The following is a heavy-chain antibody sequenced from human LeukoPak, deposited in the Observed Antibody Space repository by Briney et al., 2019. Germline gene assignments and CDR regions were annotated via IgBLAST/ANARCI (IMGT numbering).Heavy chain of an antibody. D-gene: IGHD1-26*01. CDR3: ARNTPKRGSYGYYFDY. CDR1: GGSISGYY. CDR2: INTSGST. J-gene: IGHJ4*02. Sequence: SETLSLTCTVSGGSISGYYWTWIRQPAGKGLEWIGRINTSGSTNYNPSLKSRVTMSVDTSKNQFSLHLSSVTAADTAVYYCARNTPKRGSYGYYFDYWGQGSLVTVSS. V-gene: IGHV4-4*07.